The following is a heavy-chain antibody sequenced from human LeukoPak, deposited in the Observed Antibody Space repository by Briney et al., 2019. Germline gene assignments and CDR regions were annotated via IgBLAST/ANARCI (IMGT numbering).Heavy chain of an antibody. J-gene: IGHJ4*02. Sequence: WASVKVSCKVSGYTLTELSMHWVRQAPGKGLEWMGGFDPEDGETIYAQKFQGRVTMTEDTSTDTAYMELSSLRSEDTAMYYCARDPQERGGNPSYWGQGTLVTVSS. CDR1: GYTLTELS. D-gene: IGHD4-23*01. V-gene: IGHV1-24*01. CDR2: FDPEDGET. CDR3: ARDPQERGGNPSY.